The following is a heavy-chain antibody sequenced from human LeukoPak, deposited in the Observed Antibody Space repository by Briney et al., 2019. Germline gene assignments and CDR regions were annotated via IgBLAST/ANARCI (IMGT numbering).Heavy chain of an antibody. D-gene: IGHD5-24*01. J-gene: IGHJ6*02. Sequence: ASVKVSCKASGGTFSSYAISWVRQAPGQGLEWMGGIIPIFGTANYAQKFQGRVTITADESTSTAYMELSSLRSEDTAVYHCASKEMATITVPYGMDVWGQGTTVTVSS. CDR3: ASKEMATITVPYGMDV. V-gene: IGHV1-69*13. CDR2: IIPIFGTA. CDR1: GGTFSSYA.